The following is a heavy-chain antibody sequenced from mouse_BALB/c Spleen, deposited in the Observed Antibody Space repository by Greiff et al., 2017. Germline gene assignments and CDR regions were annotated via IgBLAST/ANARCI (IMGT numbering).Heavy chain of an antibody. CDR3: ARCYYHYAMDY. J-gene: IGHJ4*01. D-gene: IGHD2-3*01. CDR2: IDTSDSYT. Sequence: QVQLQQPGAELVMPGASVKMSCKASGYTFTDYWMHWVKQRPGQGLEWIGAIDTSDSYTSYNQKFKGKATLTVDESSSTAYMQLSSLTSEDSAVYYCARCYYHYAMDYWGQGTSVTVSS. CDR1: GYTFTDYW. V-gene: IGHV1-69*01.